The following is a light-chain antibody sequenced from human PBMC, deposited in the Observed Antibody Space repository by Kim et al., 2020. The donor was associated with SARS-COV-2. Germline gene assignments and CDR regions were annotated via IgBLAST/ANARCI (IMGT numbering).Light chain of an antibody. CDR3: LLYYGDARV. CDR1: KGAVTSDNE. Sequence: PGVTVTLNCASGKGAVTSDNEPNWFQQKPGQAPRGLIYSTSNKHSWTPARFSGSLLGGKAVLTLSGVQPEDEAEYYCLLYYGDARVFGGGTQLTVL. CDR2: STS. J-gene: IGLJ2*01. V-gene: IGLV7-43*01.